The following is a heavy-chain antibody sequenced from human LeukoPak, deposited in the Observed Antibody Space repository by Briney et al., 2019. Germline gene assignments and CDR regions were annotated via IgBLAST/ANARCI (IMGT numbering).Heavy chain of an antibody. CDR2: INAGNGNT. CDR1: GYTFTSYA. V-gene: IGHV1-3*01. Sequence: ASVKVSCTASGYTFTSYAMHWVRQAPGQRLEWMGWINAGNGNTKYSQKFQGRVTITRDTSASTDYMELSSLRSEDTAVYYCARVRKGDTAMVPFDYWGQGTLVTVSS. CDR3: ARVRKGDTAMVPFDY. J-gene: IGHJ4*02. D-gene: IGHD5-18*01.